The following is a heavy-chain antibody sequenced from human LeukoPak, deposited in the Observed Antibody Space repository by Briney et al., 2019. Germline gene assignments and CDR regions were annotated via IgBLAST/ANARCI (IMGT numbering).Heavy chain of an antibody. V-gene: IGHV1-46*01. J-gene: IGHJ3*02. D-gene: IGHD3-10*01. CDR3: ATMVRGVIILDAFDI. CDR2: INPSGGST. Sequence: ASVKVSCKASGYTFTSYYMHWVRQAPGQGLEWMGIINPSGGSTSYAQKFQGRVTITADESTSTAYMELSSLRSEDTAVYYCATMVRGVIILDAFDIWGQGTMVTVSS. CDR1: GYTFTSYY.